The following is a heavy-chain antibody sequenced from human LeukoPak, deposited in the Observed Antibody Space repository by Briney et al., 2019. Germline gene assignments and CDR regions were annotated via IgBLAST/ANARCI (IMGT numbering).Heavy chain of an antibody. V-gene: IGHV3-33*01. J-gene: IGHJ4*02. CDR1: GFTFSSYG. D-gene: IGHD2-15*01. Sequence: GRSLRLSCAASGFTFSSYGMHWVRQAPDKGLEWVAVIWYDGSNKYYADSVKGRFTISRDNSKNTLYLQMNSLRAEDTAVYYCARQAPPQGYCSGGSCYSYFDYWGQGTLVTVSS. CDR2: IWYDGSNK. CDR3: ARQAPPQGYCSGGSCYSYFDY.